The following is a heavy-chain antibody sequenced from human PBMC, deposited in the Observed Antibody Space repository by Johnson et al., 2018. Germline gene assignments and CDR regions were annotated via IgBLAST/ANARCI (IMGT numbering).Heavy chain of an antibody. CDR3: AKVSIAVTVTTNYYYGMDV. V-gene: IGHV3-23*01. CDR2: ISGSGGST. J-gene: IGHJ6*02. D-gene: IGHD4-17*01. Sequence: VQLLESGVGLVQPGGSLRLSCAASGFTFSSYAMSWVRQAPGKGLEWVSAISGSGGSTYYAASVTGRFTISRDNSKNTLYLQMNSLRAEDTAVYYCAKVSIAVTVTTNYYYGMDVWGQGTTVTVSS. CDR1: GFTFSSYA.